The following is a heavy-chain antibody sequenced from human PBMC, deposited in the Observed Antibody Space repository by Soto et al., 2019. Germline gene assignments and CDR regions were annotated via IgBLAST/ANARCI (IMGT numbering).Heavy chain of an antibody. CDR3: AIRRDHRSTTSCYEFRDYYYGMGV. CDR2: IDPSDSYT. V-gene: IGHV5-10-1*01. J-gene: IGHJ6*02. CDR1: GSSLTSYW. D-gene: IGHD2-2*01. Sequence: VESLKISCKGSGSSLTSYWISWVRQMPVKGLAWMGRIDPSDSYTNYSPSFQGHVTISADKSISTAYLQWSSLKASDTAMYYCAIRRDHRSTTSCYEFRDYYYGMGVWGQGTTVTVSS.